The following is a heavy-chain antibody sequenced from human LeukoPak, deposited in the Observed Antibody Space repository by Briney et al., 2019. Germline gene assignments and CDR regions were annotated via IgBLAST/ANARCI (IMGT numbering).Heavy chain of an antibody. CDR3: ARGNRYYYDSSGYYPLLD. D-gene: IGHD3-22*01. V-gene: IGHV1-3*01. J-gene: IGHJ4*02. CDR1: GYTFTSYG. Sequence: ASVKVSCKASGYTFTSYGISWVRQAPGQGLERMGWINAGNGNTKYSQKFQGRVTITRDTSASTAYMELSSLRSEDTAVYYCARGNRYYYDSSGYYPLLDWGQGTLVTVSS. CDR2: INAGNGNT.